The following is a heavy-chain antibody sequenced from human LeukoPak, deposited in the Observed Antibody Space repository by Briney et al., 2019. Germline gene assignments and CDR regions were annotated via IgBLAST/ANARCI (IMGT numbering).Heavy chain of an antibody. CDR3: ATQQRIAVARFDYYYMDV. CDR1: GYTLTELS. Sequence: ASVKVSCKVSGYTLTELSMHWVRHAPGKGLEWMGGFDPEDGETIYAQKFQGRVTMTEDTSTDTAYMELSSLRSEDTAVYYFATQQRIAVARFDYYYMDVWGKGTTVTVSS. D-gene: IGHD6-19*01. V-gene: IGHV1-24*01. CDR2: FDPEDGET. J-gene: IGHJ6*03.